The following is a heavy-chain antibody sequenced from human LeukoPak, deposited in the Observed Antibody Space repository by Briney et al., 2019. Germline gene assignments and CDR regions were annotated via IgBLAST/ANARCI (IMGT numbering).Heavy chain of an antibody. Sequence: SETLSLTCAVYGGSFSGYYWSWLRQPPGKGLEWIGEINHSGSTNYNPSLKSRVTISVDTSNNQFSLKLSSVAAADTAVYYCAGVGMTTVPEGFDPWGQGTLVTVSS. CDR3: AGVGMTTVPEGFDP. J-gene: IGHJ5*02. V-gene: IGHV4-34*01. D-gene: IGHD4-17*01. CDR2: INHSGST. CDR1: GGSFSGYY.